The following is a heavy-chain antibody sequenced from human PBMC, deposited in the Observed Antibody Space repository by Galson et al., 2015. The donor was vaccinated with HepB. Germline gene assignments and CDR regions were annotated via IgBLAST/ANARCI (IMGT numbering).Heavy chain of an antibody. CDR2: ISYDGSNE. Sequence: SLRLSCAASGFSFSDYAMHWVRQAPGKGLEWVTVISYDGSNEYYADSVKGRFTISRDNSKNTLYLQMNSLRDEDTAVYYCAKGRGLPYWYFDLWGRGTLVTVSS. D-gene: IGHD1-26*01. CDR1: GFSFSDYA. CDR3: AKGRGLPYWYFDL. J-gene: IGHJ2*01. V-gene: IGHV3-30*04.